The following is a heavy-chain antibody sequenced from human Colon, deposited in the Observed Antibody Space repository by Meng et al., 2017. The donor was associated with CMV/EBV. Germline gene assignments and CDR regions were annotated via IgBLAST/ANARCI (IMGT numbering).Heavy chain of an antibody. D-gene: IGHD6-19*01. CDR2: ISGSSSYM. V-gene: IGHV3-21*03. Sequence: ETLSLTCAASGFPFSSYSMSWVRQAPGKGLEWVSYISGSSSYMSYADSVKGRLTISRDNAQKTLYLQMNSLTAEDTALYYCTKEDSSGWYRTFESWGQGTLVTVSS. CDR3: TKEDSSGWYRTFES. CDR1: GFPFSSYS. J-gene: IGHJ4*02.